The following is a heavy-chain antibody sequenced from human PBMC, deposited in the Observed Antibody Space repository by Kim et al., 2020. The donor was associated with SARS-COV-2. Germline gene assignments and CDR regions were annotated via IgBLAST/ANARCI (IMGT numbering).Heavy chain of an antibody. CDR1: GFTFSTYG. CDR3: ARDGGYSSKWDIAY. D-gene: IGHD6-19*01. J-gene: IGHJ4*02. CDR2: MSSDGTYK. Sequence: GGSLRLSCAASGFTFSTYGLHWVRQAPGKGLAWVAVMSSDGTYKSYADSVKGRFTISRDNSRNTVYLEMNSLRTEDTAVYFCARDGGYSSKWDIAYWGRGTLVTVSS. V-gene: IGHV3-30*03.